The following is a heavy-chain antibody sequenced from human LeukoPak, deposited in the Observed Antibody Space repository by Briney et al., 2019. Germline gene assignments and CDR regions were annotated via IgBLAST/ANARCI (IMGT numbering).Heavy chain of an antibody. CDR3: ARVGRGYCSSTSCGPFDY. D-gene: IGHD2-2*01. CDR2: IRSSSSYI. Sequence: GGSLRLSCAASGFTFSSYSMNWVRQAPGKGLEWVSSIRSSSSYIYYADSVKGRLTIYRDNAKNSLYLQRNSLRAEDTAVYYRARVGRGYCSSTSCGPFDYWGQGTLVTVSS. CDR1: GFTFSSYS. J-gene: IGHJ4*02. V-gene: IGHV3-21*01.